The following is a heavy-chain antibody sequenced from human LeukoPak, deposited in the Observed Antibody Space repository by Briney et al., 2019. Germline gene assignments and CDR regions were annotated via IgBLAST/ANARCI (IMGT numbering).Heavy chain of an antibody. D-gene: IGHD6-19*01. CDR3: AKDTAVAGTVGFDY. Sequence: GGSLRLSCAASGFTFSSYAMSWVRQAPGKGLEWVSAISGSGGSTYYADSVRGRFTISRDNSKNTLYLQMNSLRAEDTAVYYCAKDTAVAGTVGFDYWGQGTLVTVSS. V-gene: IGHV3-23*01. CDR2: ISGSGGST. J-gene: IGHJ4*02. CDR1: GFTFSSYA.